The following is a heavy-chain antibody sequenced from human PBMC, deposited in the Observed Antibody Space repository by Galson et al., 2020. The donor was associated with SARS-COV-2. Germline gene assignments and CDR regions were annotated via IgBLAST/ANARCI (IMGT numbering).Heavy chain of an antibody. D-gene: IGHD3-3*01. V-gene: IGHV4-34*01. Sequence: SETLSLTCAVYGGSFSGFSWTWIRQPPGTGLEWIGEINHSGSTNYNSSLKSRVTISVDTSKNQFSLKLSSVTAAETAVYYCARARVITLFGVVISRDAFDIWGQGATVTVSS. CDR3: ARARVITLFGVVISRDAFDI. CDR2: INHSGST. CDR1: GGSFSGFS. J-gene: IGHJ3*02.